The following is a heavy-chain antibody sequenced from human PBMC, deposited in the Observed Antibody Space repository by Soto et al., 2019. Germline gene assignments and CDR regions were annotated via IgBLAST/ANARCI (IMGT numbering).Heavy chain of an antibody. D-gene: IGHD6-6*01. Sequence: QVQLVQSGAEVKKPGSSVKVSCKASGGTFSSYAISWVRQAPGQGLEWMGGIIPIFGTANYAQKFQGRVTITADESTSTAYMELSSLSSEDTAVYYCARGGEIAARPGGGFDYWGQGTLVTVSS. CDR1: GGTFSSYA. CDR3: ARGGEIAARPGGGFDY. J-gene: IGHJ4*02. CDR2: IIPIFGTA. V-gene: IGHV1-69*12.